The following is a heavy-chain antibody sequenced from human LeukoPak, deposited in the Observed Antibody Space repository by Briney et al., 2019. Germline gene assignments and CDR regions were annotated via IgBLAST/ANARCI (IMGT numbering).Heavy chain of an antibody. CDR3: ARGILWFGELLYLRP. CDR1: GDSVSGNIAA. Sequence: SQTLSLTCALPGDSVSGNIAAWKWIRQSPSRGLEWLGRTYYRSKWYNDYAVSVKSRITINPATSKNQFSLQLNSVTPEDTAVYYCARGILWFGELLYLRPWGQGTLVTVSS. J-gene: IGHJ4*02. D-gene: IGHD3-10*01. V-gene: IGHV6-1*01. CDR2: TYYRSKWYN.